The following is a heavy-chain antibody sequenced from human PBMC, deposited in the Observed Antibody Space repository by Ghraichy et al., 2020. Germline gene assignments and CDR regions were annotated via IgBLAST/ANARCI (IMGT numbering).Heavy chain of an antibody. Sequence: GGSLRLSCSASGFTFSNYNMNWVRQAPGKGLEWVSSISSSSSSIYYADSVKGRFTISRDNAKNSLYLQMNSLRAEDTAVYYCARSYGDYDSYGMDVWGQGTTVTVSS. CDR2: ISSSSSSI. V-gene: IGHV3-21*01. D-gene: IGHD4-17*01. CDR3: ARSYGDYDSYGMDV. CDR1: GFTFSNYN. J-gene: IGHJ6*02.